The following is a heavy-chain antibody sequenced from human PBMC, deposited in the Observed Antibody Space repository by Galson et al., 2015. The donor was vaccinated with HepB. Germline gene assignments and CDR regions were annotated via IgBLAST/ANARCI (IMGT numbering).Heavy chain of an antibody. CDR3: VQEDAPEVYGDYHS. CDR1: GFTFNRHA. V-gene: IGHV3-23*01. CDR2: ISGSGHST. J-gene: IGHJ4*02. D-gene: IGHD4-17*01. Sequence: SLRLSCAASGFTFNRHAMGWVRQAPGKGLEWVSSISGSGHSTFSADSLNGRFIISRDNSKNTLYLQMNGLGVGDTALYYCVQEDAPEVYGDYHSWGQGTLVTVSS.